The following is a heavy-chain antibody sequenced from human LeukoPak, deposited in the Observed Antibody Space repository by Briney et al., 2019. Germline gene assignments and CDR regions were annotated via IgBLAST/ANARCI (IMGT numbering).Heavy chain of an antibody. J-gene: IGHJ4*02. Sequence: GGSLRLSCAASGFTFNNYALAWVRQTPEKGLECVSAISGDGVSPYYADSVKGRFTISRDNSKNTLYLQMNSLRAEDTAVYYCAKVSVYSSSWSRFDYWGQGTLVTVSS. CDR3: AKVSVYSSSWSRFDY. CDR1: GFTFNNYA. D-gene: IGHD6-13*01. V-gene: IGHV3-23*01. CDR2: ISGDGVSP.